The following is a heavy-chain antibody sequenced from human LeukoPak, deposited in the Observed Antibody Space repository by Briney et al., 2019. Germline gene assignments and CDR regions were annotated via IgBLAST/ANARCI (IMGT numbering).Heavy chain of an antibody. V-gene: IGHV1-18*01. J-gene: IGHJ4*02. CDR3: ARGVDSVDY. D-gene: IGHD2-8*01. Sequence: ASVNVSCKASGYTFITYGITWVRQAPGQGLEWMGWISAYNGNTNFAQKLQGRVTMTTDTSTSTAYMELRSLTSDDTAVYYCARGVDSVDYWGQGTLVTVSS. CDR1: GYTFITYG. CDR2: ISAYNGNT.